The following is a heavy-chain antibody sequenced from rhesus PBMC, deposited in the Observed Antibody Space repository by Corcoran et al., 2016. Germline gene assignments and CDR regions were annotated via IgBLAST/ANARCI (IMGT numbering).Heavy chain of an antibody. J-gene: IGHJ5-1*01. CDR3: ASPVRYRFDV. V-gene: IGHV4-80*01. CDR2: TNGYRGST. CDR1: GGSFRSYW. Sequence: QVQLQESGPGLVKPSETLFLTCAVYGGSFRSYWWNWIRQSPGKGLEWIGETNGYRGSTNSNPSLQSRVTISQDVSRNQFSLKLTSVTAADTAVYYCASPVRYRFDVWGPGVLVSVSS.